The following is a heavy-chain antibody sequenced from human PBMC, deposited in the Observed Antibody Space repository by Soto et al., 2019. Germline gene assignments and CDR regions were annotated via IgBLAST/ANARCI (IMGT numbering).Heavy chain of an antibody. Sequence: EVQLLESGAGLVQPGGSLRLSCAASGFTFSSYAMSWVRQAPGKGLEWVSAISGSGGSTYYADSVKGRFTISRDNSKNTLYLQMNSLRAEDTAVYYWAKGRSYDNWCAPWGQRTLVTVSS. D-gene: IGHD1-26*01. CDR1: GFTFSSYA. CDR2: ISGSGGST. V-gene: IGHV3-23*01. J-gene: IGHJ5*02. CDR3: AKGRSYDNWCAP.